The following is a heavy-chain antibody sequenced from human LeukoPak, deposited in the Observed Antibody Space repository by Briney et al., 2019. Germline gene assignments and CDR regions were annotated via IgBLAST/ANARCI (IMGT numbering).Heavy chain of an antibody. CDR2: SSANSRRI. J-gene: IGHJ4*02. CDR1: GYTLTTYG. Sequence: GASVKVSCKASGYTLTTYGSSWVRPAPGQGLEWMGWSSANSRRINYAQEFQGRVTMTTDTSTSTGYMELRSLRSDDTAVYYCVRVRDGYQRYYFDYWGQGTLVTVSS. CDR3: VRVRDGYQRYYFDY. V-gene: IGHV1-18*01. D-gene: IGHD5-24*01.